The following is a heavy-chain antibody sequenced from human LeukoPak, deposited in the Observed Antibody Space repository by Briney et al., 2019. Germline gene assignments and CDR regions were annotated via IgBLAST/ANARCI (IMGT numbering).Heavy chain of an antibody. CDR3: ARAPADYDTFDY. CDR2: INGGNGNT. J-gene: IGHJ4*02. D-gene: IGHD3-9*01. V-gene: IGHV1-3*01. CDR1: GYTFASYA. Sequence: ASVKVSCKASGYTFASYAMHWVRQAPGQRLEWMGWINGGNGNTKYSQKFQDRVTITRDTSASTAYMELSSLRPEDTAVYYCARAPADYDTFDYWGQGTLVTVSS.